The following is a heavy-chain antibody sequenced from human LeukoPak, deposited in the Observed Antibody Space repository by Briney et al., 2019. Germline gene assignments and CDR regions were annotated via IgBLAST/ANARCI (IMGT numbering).Heavy chain of an antibody. V-gene: IGHV1-2*02. CDR2: INPNSGGT. CDR1: GYTFTGYY. CDR3: ARAPTSSGWCYFDY. Sequence: ASVKVSCKASGYTFTGYYMHWVRQAPGQGLEWMGWINPNSGGTNYAQKFQGRVTMTRDTSISTAYMELSRLRSDDTAVYYCARAPTSSGWCYFDYWGQGTLVTVSS. J-gene: IGHJ4*02. D-gene: IGHD6-19*01.